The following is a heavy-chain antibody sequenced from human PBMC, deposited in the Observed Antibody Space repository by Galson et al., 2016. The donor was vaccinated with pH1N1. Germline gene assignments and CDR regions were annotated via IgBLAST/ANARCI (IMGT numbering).Heavy chain of an antibody. J-gene: IGHJ6*02. CDR1: GSIFSTFW. CDR2: VYPGDSDT. D-gene: IGHD6-6*01. CDR3: ARHQSSSDDYFFYNMDV. V-gene: IGHV5-51*01. Sequence: QSGAEVKKPGESLKISCKGSGSIFSTFWIGWVRQMPGKGLEWMGIVYPGDSDTRYNPSFKGQVTISVDKSISTAYLQWSSLKASYSAIYFCARHQSSSDDYFFYNMDVWGQGTTVTVSS.